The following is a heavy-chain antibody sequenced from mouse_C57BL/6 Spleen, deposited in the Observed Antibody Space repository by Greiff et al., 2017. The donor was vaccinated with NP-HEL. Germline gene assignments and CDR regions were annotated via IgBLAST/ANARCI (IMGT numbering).Heavy chain of an antibody. CDR2: IDPSDSYT. V-gene: IGHV1-50*01. CDR1: GYTFTSYW. CDR3: ARSYGSSYNYFDY. J-gene: IGHJ2*01. Sequence: QVQLQQPGAELVKPGASVKLSCKASGYTFTSYWMQWVKQRPGQGLEWIGEIDPSDSYTNYNQKFKGKATLTVDTSSSTAYMQLSSLTSEYSAVYYCARSYGSSYNYFDYWGQGTTLTVSS. D-gene: IGHD1-1*01.